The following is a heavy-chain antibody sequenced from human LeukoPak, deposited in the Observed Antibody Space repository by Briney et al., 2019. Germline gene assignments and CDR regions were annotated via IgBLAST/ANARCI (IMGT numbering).Heavy chain of an antibody. CDR3: AREAISGSFDY. Sequence: SETLSLTCTVSGGSISSYYWSWIRQPPGKGLEWIGYIYYSGSTNYNPSLKSRVTISVDTSKNQFSLKLSSVTAADTAVYYCAREAISGSFDYWGQGTLVTVSS. V-gene: IGHV4-59*01. J-gene: IGHJ4*02. CDR2: IYYSGST. D-gene: IGHD1-26*01. CDR1: GGSISSYY.